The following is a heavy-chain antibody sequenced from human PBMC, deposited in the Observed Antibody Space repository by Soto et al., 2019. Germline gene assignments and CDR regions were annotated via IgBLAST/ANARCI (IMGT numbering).Heavy chain of an antibody. CDR1: GFTFSNYA. Sequence: QVQLVESGGGVVQPGRSLRLSCAASGFTFSNYAIHWVRQAPGKGLEWVAVLSYDGNNIHYADSVKGRFTVSRDNSKNSLYLQMNSLRDEDTAVYYCARVNGSGYYPFYDYWGQGTLVTVSS. CDR2: LSYDGNNI. CDR3: ARVNGSGYYPFYDY. D-gene: IGHD3-22*01. V-gene: IGHV3-30-3*01. J-gene: IGHJ4*02.